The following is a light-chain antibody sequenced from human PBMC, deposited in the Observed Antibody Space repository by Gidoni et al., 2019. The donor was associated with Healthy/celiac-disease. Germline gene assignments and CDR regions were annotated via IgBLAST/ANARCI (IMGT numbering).Light chain of an antibody. CDR2: EVS. CDR1: SSDVGGYNY. V-gene: IGLV2-14*01. J-gene: IGLJ3*02. CDR3: SSYTSSSTLAV. Sequence: QSALTQPASVPGSPGQSLTISCTGTSSDVGGYNYVSWYQQHPGKAPKLMIYEVSNRPSGVSNRFSGSKSGNTASLTISGLQAEDEADYYCSSYTSSSTLAVFGGGTKLTVL.